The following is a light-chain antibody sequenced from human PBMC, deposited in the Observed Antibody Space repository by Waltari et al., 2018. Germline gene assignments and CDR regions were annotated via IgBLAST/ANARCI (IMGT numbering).Light chain of an antibody. Sequence: SALTQPPSASGSPGQSVTISCTGTSSDVGGYIYVSWYQQHPGKAPKLMIYEVSKRPAGVPERFSGFKHGNTASLTVSGLQAEDEADYYGTSYAGSDNMVLFGGGTKLAVL. CDR3: TSYAGSDNMVL. J-gene: IGLJ2*01. CDR1: SSDVGGYIY. CDR2: EVS. V-gene: IGLV2-8*01.